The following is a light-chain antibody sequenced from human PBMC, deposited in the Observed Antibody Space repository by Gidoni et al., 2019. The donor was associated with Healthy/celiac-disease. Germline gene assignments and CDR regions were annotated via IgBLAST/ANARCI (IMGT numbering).Light chain of an antibody. CDR2: GNC. CDR1: SSNIGAGYD. V-gene: IGLV1-40*01. CDR3: QSYDSSLSAQVV. J-gene: IGLJ2*01. Sequence: QPVLTPPPSVSGAPGQRVTISCTGSSSNIGAGYDVHWYQQLPGTAPKLLIYGNCNRPSGVPDRFSGSKSGTSASLAITGLQAEDEADYYCQSYDSSLSAQVVFGGGTKLTVL.